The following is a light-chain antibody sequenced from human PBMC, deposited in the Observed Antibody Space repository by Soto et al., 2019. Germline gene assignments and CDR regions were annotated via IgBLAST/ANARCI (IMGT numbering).Light chain of an antibody. CDR1: QTISSY. V-gene: IGKV1-39*01. CDR2: AAS. J-gene: IGKJ1*01. CDR3: QQSYTTPRT. Sequence: DIHLTQSPSSLSASVGDRVAITCRASQTISSYLNWYQQKPGKAPKLLIYAASSLQSGVPSRFSGRGSGTDFTLTISSLQPEDFATYYCQQSYTTPRTFGQGTKV.